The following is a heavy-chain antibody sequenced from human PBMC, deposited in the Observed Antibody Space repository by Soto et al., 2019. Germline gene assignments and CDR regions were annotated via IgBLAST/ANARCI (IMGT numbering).Heavy chain of an antibody. CDR2: ISAYNGNT. V-gene: IGHV1-18*01. J-gene: IGHJ5*02. CDR1: GYTFTSYG. CDR3: ARVGVVVPAAMFLRSCWFDP. D-gene: IGHD2-2*01. Sequence: GASVKVSCKASGYTFTSYGISWVRQAPRQGLEWMGWISAYNGNTNYAQKLQGRVTMTTDTSTSTAYMELRSLRSDDTAVYYCARVGVVVPAAMFLRSCWFDPWGQGTLVTVSS.